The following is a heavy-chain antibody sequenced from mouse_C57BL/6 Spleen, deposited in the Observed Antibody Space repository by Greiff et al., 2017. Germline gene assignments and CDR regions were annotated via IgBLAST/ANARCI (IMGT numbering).Heavy chain of an antibody. J-gene: IGHJ2*01. V-gene: IGHV1-64*01. CDR2: IHPNSGST. D-gene: IGHD4-1*01. Sequence: QVQLQQPGAELVKPGASVKLSCKASGYTFTSYWMHWVKQRPGQGLEWIGMIHPNSGSTNYNEKLKSKATLTVDKSSSTAYMQLRSLTSEDSAVYYCARAACWDLDYWGQGTTLTVSS. CDR3: ARAACWDLDY. CDR1: GYTFTSYW.